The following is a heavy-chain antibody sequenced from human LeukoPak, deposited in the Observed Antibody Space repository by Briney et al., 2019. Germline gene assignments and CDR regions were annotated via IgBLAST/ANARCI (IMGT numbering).Heavy chain of an antibody. D-gene: IGHD5-12*01. CDR1: GFTVSSNY. Sequence: GSLRLSCAASGFTVSSNYMSWIRQPAGKGLEWIGRIYTSGSTNYNPSLKSRVTISVDTSKNQFSLKLSSVTAADTAVYYCARVSGYALYYYMDVWGKGTTVTVSS. J-gene: IGHJ6*03. CDR3: ARVSGYALYYYMDV. V-gene: IGHV4-4*07. CDR2: IYTSGST.